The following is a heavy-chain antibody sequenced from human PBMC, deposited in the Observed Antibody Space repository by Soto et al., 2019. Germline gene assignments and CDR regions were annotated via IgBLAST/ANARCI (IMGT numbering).Heavy chain of an antibody. Sequence: QLQLQESGPGLVKPSETLSLTCTVSGGSISSRSHYWGWIRQSPGKHLEWIGSSFYRGSTHYNPSLKTRVTISVDTSKNQVSLKVYSVTAADPAVYYCATADGFGVVTPFFEYWGQGILVTISS. V-gene: IGHV4-39*01. J-gene: IGHJ4*02. CDR2: SFYRGST. CDR3: ATADGFGVVTPFFEY. CDR1: GGSISSRSHY. D-gene: IGHD3-3*01.